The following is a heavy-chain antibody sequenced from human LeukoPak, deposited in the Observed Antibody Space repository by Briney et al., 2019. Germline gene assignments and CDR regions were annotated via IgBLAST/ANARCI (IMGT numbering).Heavy chain of an antibody. CDR3: ARHLGNWFDP. V-gene: IGHV5-51*01. CDR2: IYPADSDT. Sequence: GESLKISCKVSGYSFTTYWIGWVRQMPGKGLEWMGVIYPADSDTKYSPSFQGQVTMSVDKSISTAYLQWSSLKVSDTATYYCARHLGNWFDPWGQGTLVTVSS. J-gene: IGHJ5*02. D-gene: IGHD3-16*01. CDR1: GYSFTTYW.